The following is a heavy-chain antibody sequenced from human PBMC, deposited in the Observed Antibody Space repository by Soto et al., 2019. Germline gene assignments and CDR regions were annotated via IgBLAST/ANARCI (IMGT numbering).Heavy chain of an antibody. J-gene: IGHJ4*02. Sequence: QITLKESGPALVNPTQTLTLTCTFSGFSLGTSGVGVGWVRQPPGKALEWLVIIYWDDDKRYSPFLRNRLTITKDTSKNQVVLTMTNVDPVDTATYFCAHRRIGVSQWNYGDFDYWGQGILVTVSS. CDR3: AHRRIGVSQWNYGDFDY. CDR2: IYWDDDK. V-gene: IGHV2-5*02. CDR1: GFSLGTSGVG. D-gene: IGHD1-7*01.